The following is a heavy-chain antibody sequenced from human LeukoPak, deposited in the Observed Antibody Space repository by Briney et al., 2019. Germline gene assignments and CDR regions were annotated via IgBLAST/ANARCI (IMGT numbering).Heavy chain of an antibody. J-gene: IGHJ3*02. V-gene: IGHV3-23*01. Sequence: GGSLRLSCAASGFTFSSYAMSWVRQAPGKGLEWVSGVSGSGGSTYYADSVKGRFTISRDNSKNTLYLQMNSLRAEDTAMYYCTRILVGGNRAFDIWGQGTMATVSS. CDR1: GFTFSSYA. CDR2: VSGSGGST. CDR3: TRILVGGNRAFDI. D-gene: IGHD2-21*01.